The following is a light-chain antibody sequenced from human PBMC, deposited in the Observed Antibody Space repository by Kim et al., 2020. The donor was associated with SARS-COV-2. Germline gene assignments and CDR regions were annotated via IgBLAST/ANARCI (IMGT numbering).Light chain of an antibody. CDR1: RSVTRNC. V-gene: IGKV3-20*01. CDR3: HQYGSSPST. J-gene: IGKJ5*01. Sequence: PPGERAPLSCGARRSVTRNCLAWYQQKPSQAPRLLIYIAYSRATGIPDRCSGSGSGTEFTLTISRLEPADFAVYYCHQYGSSPSTFGQGTRLEIK. CDR2: IAY.